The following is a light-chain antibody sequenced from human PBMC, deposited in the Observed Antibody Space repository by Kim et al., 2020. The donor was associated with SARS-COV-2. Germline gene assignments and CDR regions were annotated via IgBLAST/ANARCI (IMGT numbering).Light chain of an antibody. CDR1: IGIY. V-gene: IGKV1-39*01. Sequence: IGIYLNWYQQTPGKAPRLLIHGASNLQSGVPSRVSGGGSGAHFTLNISTLQPDDFSTYFCQQGFSDPYTFGQGTKLEI. CDR2: GAS. J-gene: IGKJ2*01. CDR3: QQGFSDPYT.